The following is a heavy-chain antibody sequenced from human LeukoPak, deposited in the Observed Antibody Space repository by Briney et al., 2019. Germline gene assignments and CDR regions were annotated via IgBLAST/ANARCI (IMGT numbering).Heavy chain of an antibody. Sequence: KASETLSLTCAVYGGSFSGYYWSWIRLPPGKGLEWIGEINHSGSTNYNPSLKSRVTISVDTSKNQFSLKLSSVTAADTAVYYCARVGIGFGELPTEYYFDYWGQGTLVTVSS. V-gene: IGHV4-34*01. J-gene: IGHJ4*02. CDR1: GGSFSGYY. CDR3: ARVGIGFGELPTEYYFDY. CDR2: INHSGST. D-gene: IGHD3-10*01.